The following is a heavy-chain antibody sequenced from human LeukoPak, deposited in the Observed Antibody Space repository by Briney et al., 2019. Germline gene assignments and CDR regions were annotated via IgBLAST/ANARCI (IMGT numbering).Heavy chain of an antibody. Sequence: ASVKVSCKASGYTFTGYYMHWVRQAPGQGLEWMGWINPNSGGTNYAQKFQGRVTMTRDTSISTAYMELRRLRSDDTAVYYCARGKRNGGSSHFDYWGQGTLVTVSS. V-gene: IGHV1-2*02. CDR1: GYTFTGYY. D-gene: IGHD2-15*01. CDR2: INPNSGGT. CDR3: ARGKRNGGSSHFDY. J-gene: IGHJ4*02.